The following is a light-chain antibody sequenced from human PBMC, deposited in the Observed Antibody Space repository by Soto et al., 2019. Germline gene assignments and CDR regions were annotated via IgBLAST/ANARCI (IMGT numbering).Light chain of an antibody. V-gene: IGKV2-28*01. CDR3: MQALQTHT. CDR1: QSLLHSNGYNY. J-gene: IGKJ2*01. Sequence: DIVMTQSPLSLPVTPGEPASISCRSSQSLLHSNGYNYLDWYLQKPGQSPQLLIYLGSNRASRVPDRFSGSGSGTDFTLKISRVEAEDVGVYYCMQALQTHTFGQGTKLEIK. CDR2: LGS.